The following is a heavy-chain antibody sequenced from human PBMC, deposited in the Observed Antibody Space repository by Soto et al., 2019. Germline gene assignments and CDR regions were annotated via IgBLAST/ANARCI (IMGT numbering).Heavy chain of an antibody. J-gene: IGHJ6*03. CDR1: GGSFSGYY. CDR3: ARLGGYDYYYMDV. D-gene: IGHD2-15*01. Sequence: SETLSLTCAVYGGSFSGYYWSWIRQPPGKGLEWIGEINHSGSTNYNPSLKSRVTISVDTSKNQFSLKLSSVTAADTAVYYCARLGGYDYYYMDVWGKGTTVTVSS. V-gene: IGHV4-34*01. CDR2: INHSGST.